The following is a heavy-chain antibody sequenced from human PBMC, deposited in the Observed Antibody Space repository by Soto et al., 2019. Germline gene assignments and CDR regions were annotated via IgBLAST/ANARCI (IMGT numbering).Heavy chain of an antibody. CDR2: IKSKIDGGTT. J-gene: IGHJ4*01. D-gene: IGHD3-22*01. CDR3: TTDSYSTMIVVRFDH. V-gene: IGHV3-15*07. CDR1: CFTFTNAW. Sequence: GSLRLSWAASCFTFTNAWVNWVGQTPLNWLEFVGRIKSKIDGGTTDFAAPVKGRFAISRDDSQNMVYLQMTSLKIEDTAVYFCTTDSYSTMIVVRFDHWGHGTLVTVSS.